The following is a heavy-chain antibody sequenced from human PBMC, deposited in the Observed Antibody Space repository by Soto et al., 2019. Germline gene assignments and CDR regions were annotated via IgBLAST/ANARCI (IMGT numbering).Heavy chain of an antibody. CDR2: IYNSGTT. CDR3: ASGAPRRD. J-gene: IGHJ4*02. CDR1: GGSFSNYY. V-gene: IGHV4-4*08. Sequence: SETLSLTCSVSGGSFSNYYWGWIRQAPGKGLEWIGSIYNSGTTNYNPSLKSRVIISIESSKSQFSLRLNSVTVADSAVYYCASGAPRRDWGQGGLVNVSS. D-gene: IGHD4-17*01.